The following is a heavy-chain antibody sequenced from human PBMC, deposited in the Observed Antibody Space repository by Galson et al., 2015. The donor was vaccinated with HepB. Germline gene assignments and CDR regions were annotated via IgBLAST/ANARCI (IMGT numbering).Heavy chain of an antibody. CDR3: ARDPPSTVFGVVYYQYHGMDV. V-gene: IGHV1-18*04. Sequence: SVKVSCKASGYSFTSYGISWVRQAPGQGLEWMGWISAYNDNTNYAQKFLGRVTMTTDTSTSTAYMELRSLRSDDTAVYYCARDPPSTVFGVVYYQYHGMDVWGQGTTVTVSS. D-gene: IGHD3-3*01. CDR1: GYSFTSYG. CDR2: ISAYNDNT. J-gene: IGHJ6*02.